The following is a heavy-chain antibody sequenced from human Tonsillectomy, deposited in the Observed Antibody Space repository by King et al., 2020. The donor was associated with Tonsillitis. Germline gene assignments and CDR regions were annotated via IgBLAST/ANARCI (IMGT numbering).Heavy chain of an antibody. CDR2: IYGSGST. Sequence: QLQESGPGLVKPSETLSLICTVSGDFSNTYYWSWIRQPPGKGLEWIGYIYGSGSTIYNPSLKSRLTISLDTSKNQFSLNLSSVTAADTAVYFCARAGNGGMDGWGQGTTVIVSS. D-gene: IGHD3-16*01. CDR1: GDFSNTYY. J-gene: IGHJ6*02. CDR3: ARAGNGGMDG. V-gene: IGHV4-59*01.